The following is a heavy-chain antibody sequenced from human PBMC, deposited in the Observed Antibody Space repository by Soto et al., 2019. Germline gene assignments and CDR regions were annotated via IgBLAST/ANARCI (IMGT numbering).Heavy chain of an antibody. J-gene: IGHJ3*02. CDR2: INPNSGGT. Sequence: QVQLVQSGAEVKKPGASVKVSCKASGYTFTGYHMHWVRQAPGQGLEWMGWINPNSGGTNYAQKFQGRVVISADRATNIVYMEMMSLTLEDTAVYYCARGSGADAFDIWGQGTMVTVSS. D-gene: IGHD7-27*01. CDR3: ARGSGADAFDI. CDR1: GYTFTGYH. V-gene: IGHV1-2*02.